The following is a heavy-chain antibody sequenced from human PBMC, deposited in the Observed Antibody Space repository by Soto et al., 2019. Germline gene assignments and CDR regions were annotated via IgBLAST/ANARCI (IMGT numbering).Heavy chain of an antibody. V-gene: IGHV1-69*13. D-gene: IGHD6-19*01. J-gene: IGHJ3*02. CDR2: IIPIFGTA. CDR3: ARDWAGIAVAHYPAGSAFDI. Sequence: ASVKVSCKASGGTFSSYAISWVRQAPGQGLEWMGGIIPIFGTANYAQKFQGRVTITADESTSTAYMELSSLRSEDTAVYYCARDWAGIAVAHYPAGSAFDIWGQGTMVTVSS. CDR1: GGTFSSYA.